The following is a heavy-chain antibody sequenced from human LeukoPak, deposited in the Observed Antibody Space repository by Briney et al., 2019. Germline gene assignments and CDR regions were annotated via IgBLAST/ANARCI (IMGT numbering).Heavy chain of an antibody. CDR1: GDSISSYY. CDR3: ARARPAYYYYGMDV. Sequence: NPSETLSLTCTVSGDSISSYYWSWIRQPPGMELEWIGYIYYSGSTNYNPSLKSRVTISVDTSKNQFSLKLSSVTAADTAVYYCARARPAYYYYGMDVWGQGTTVTVSS. J-gene: IGHJ6*02. V-gene: IGHV4-59*01. CDR2: IYYSGST.